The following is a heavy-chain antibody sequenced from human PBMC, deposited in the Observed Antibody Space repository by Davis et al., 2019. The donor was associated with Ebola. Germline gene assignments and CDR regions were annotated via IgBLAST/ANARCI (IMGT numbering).Heavy chain of an antibody. CDR2: IGASDEGI. Sequence: GESLKISCAASGFIFRTYGMYWFRQPPGKGLEWVSYIGASDEGISYADSVKGRFTISRDNAKDSLYLHMNSLRDDDMAVYYCARRILGDSRGAVDVWGQGTTVTVSS. J-gene: IGHJ6*02. D-gene: IGHD2-15*01. CDR1: GFIFRTYG. V-gene: IGHV3-48*02. CDR3: ARRILGDSRGAVDV.